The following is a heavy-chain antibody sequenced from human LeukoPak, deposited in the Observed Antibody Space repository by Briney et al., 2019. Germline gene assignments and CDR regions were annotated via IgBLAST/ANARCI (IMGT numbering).Heavy chain of an antibody. J-gene: IGHJ4*02. CDR2: IYSGGST. Sequence: GGSLRLSCAASGFTVDSKYMSWVRQAPGKGLEWVSVIYSGGSTYYADSVKGRFTISRDNSRNTLYLQMNSLRAEDTAVYYCTRDRPGVTRDCSSTSCPYYSYFDQWGQETLVTVSS. CDR1: GFTVDSKY. D-gene: IGHD2-2*01. CDR3: TRDRPGVTRDCSSTSCPYYSYFDQ. V-gene: IGHV3-66*01.